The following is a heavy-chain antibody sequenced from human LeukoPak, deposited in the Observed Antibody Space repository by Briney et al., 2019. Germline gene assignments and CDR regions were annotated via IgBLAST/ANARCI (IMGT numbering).Heavy chain of an antibody. J-gene: IGHJ4*02. Sequence: PGGSLRLSCAASEFTFSSYSTNWVRQAPGKGLEWVSSISSSSSYIYYADSVKGRFTVSRDNSKNILYLQMNSLRAEDTAVYYCAREDGYCSGGNCYSYFVSWGQGTLVTVSS. CDR2: ISSSSSYI. V-gene: IGHV3-21*01. D-gene: IGHD2-15*01. CDR1: EFTFSSYS. CDR3: AREDGYCSGGNCYSYFVS.